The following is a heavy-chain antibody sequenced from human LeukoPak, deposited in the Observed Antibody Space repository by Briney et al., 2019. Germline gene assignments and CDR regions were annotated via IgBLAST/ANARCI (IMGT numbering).Heavy chain of an antibody. CDR1: GYDFTTHW. CDR3: ARLNADTAMVIDAFEI. Sequence: GESLKISCQGSGYDFTTHWIGWVRQMPGKGLEWMGIIYPDDSDTRYSPSFQGQVAISADKSITTAYMQWSSLKASDTAMYYCARLNADTAMVIDAFEIWCQATKVTVSS. CDR2: IYPDDSDT. D-gene: IGHD5-18*01. J-gene: IGHJ3*02. V-gene: IGHV5-51*01.